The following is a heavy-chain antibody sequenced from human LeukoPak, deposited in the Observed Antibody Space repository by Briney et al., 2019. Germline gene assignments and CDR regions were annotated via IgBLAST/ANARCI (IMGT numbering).Heavy chain of an antibody. D-gene: IGHD7-27*01. J-gene: IGHJ4*02. CDR1: GFAFSDYW. CDR3: AAWGLHNY. V-gene: IGHV3-7*01. Sequence: GGSLRLSCSASGFAFSDYWMNWVRQAPRTGPEWVANINLGGSAKLYVDSVKGRCTISRDNDKNSLYLQMNSLRVEDTAVYYCAAWGLHNYWGQGTLVTVSS. CDR2: INLGGSAK.